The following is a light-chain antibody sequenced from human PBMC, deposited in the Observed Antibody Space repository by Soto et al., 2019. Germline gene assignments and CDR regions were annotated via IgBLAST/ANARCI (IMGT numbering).Light chain of an antibody. V-gene: IGLV2-14*02. Sequence: QSVLTQPASVSGSPGQSITISCTGSSSDIGKYNLVSWYQQHPDKAPKLLIYEVRNRPSGVSVRFSGSKSGNTASLTISGLQAEDEATYYCSSYTSSTTLGVFGSGTKVTVL. J-gene: IGLJ1*01. CDR2: EVR. CDR1: SSDIGKYNL. CDR3: SSYTSSTTLGV.